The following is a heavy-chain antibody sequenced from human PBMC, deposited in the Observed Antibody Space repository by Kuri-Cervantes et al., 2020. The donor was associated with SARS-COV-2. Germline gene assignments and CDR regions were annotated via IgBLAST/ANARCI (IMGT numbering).Heavy chain of an antibody. Sequence: SQTLSLTCAVYGGSFNGYYWSWIRQPPGKGLEWIGHIYYSGGTFYNPSLQSRILMSIDTSKNQFSLKLSSVTAADTAVYYCARVENFRGTNKYYPFFHYWGQGTPVTVSS. CDR2: IYYSGGT. V-gene: IGHV4-34*09. D-gene: IGHD3-16*01. J-gene: IGHJ4*02. CDR1: GGSFNGYY. CDR3: ARVENFRGTNKYYPFFHY.